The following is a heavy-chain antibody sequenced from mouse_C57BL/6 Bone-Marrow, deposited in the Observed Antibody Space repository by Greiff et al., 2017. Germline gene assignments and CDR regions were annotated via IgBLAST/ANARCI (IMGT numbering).Heavy chain of an antibody. CDR1: GFTFSSYA. CDR3: TRALSITTVVARGDAMDY. J-gene: IGHJ4*01. Sequence: EVKVIESGEGLVKPGGSLKLSCAASGFTFSSYAMSWVRQTPEKRLEWVAYISSGGDYIYYADTVKGRFTISRDNARNTLYLQMSSLKSEDTAMYYCTRALSITTVVARGDAMDYWGQGTSVTVSS. D-gene: IGHD1-1*01. V-gene: IGHV5-9-1*02. CDR2: ISSGGDYI.